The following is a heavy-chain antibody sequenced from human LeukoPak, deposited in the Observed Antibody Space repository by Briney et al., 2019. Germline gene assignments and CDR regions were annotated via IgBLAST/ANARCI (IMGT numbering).Heavy chain of an antibody. CDR1: GFSLSTSGVG. Sequence: SGPTLLKPTQTLTLTCTFSGFSLSTSGVGVGWIRQPPGKALEWLALIYWNDDKRYSPSLKSRLTISKDTSENQVVLTMTNMDPVDTATYYCARSYSDYDYFNNWFDPWGQGTLVTVSS. J-gene: IGHJ5*02. CDR2: IYWNDDK. V-gene: IGHV2-5*01. CDR3: ARSYSDYDYFNNWFDP. D-gene: IGHD5-12*01.